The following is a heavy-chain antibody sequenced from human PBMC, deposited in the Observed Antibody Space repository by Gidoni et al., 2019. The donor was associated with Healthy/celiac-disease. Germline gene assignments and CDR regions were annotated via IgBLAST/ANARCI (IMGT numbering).Heavy chain of an antibody. D-gene: IGHD1-26*01. CDR3: ARVGIVGAMEGNFDY. CDR1: GYTFPSYD. Sequence: VQSGAEVKKPGASVKVSCKASGYTFPSYDIHWVRQATGQGLEWMGWMNPNSGNPGYAQKFQGRVTMTRNTSISTAYMELSSLRSEDTAVYYCARVGIVGAMEGNFDYWGQGTLVTVSS. V-gene: IGHV1-8*01. J-gene: IGHJ4*02. CDR2: MNPNSGNP.